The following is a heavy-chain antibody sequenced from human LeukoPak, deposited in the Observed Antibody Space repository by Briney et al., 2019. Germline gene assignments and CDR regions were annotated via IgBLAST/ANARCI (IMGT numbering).Heavy chain of an antibody. CDR1: GFTFSSYS. D-gene: IGHD6-19*01. CDR2: ISSSSSYI. Sequence: GGSLRLSCAASGFTFSSYSMNWVRQAPGKGLEWVSSISSSSSYIYYADSVKGRFTISRDNAKNSLYLQMNSLRAEDTAVYYCASVRIAVAGNGFDYWGQGTLVTVSS. J-gene: IGHJ4*02. CDR3: ASVRIAVAGNGFDY. V-gene: IGHV3-21*01.